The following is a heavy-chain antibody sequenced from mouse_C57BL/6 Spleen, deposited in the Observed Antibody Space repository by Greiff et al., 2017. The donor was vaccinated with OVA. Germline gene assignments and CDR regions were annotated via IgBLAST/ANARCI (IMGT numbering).Heavy chain of an antibody. D-gene: IGHD2-1*01. CDR2: ISSGSSTI. J-gene: IGHJ4*01. V-gene: IGHV5-17*01. CDR3: ARKIYYGNYGNAMDY. CDR1: GFTFSDYG. Sequence: EVKLMESGGGLVKPGGSLKLSCAASGFTFSDYGMHWVRQAPEKGLEWVAYISSGSSTIYYADTVKGRFTISRDNAKNTLFLQMTSLRSEDTAMYYCARKIYYGNYGNAMDYWGQGTSVTVSS.